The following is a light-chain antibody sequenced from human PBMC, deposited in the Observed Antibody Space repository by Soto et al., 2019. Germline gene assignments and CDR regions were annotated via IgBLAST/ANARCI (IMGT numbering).Light chain of an antibody. CDR3: RQYNSYSWT. J-gene: IGKJ1*01. CDR2: DAS. Sequence: LSASIGERITISCRANQSISNFLAWYQQKPGKAPKLLIYDASTLESGVPSRFRGGGSGTEFTLTISSLQPDDFATYFCRQYNSYSWTFGRGTKV. V-gene: IGKV1-5*01. CDR1: QSISNF.